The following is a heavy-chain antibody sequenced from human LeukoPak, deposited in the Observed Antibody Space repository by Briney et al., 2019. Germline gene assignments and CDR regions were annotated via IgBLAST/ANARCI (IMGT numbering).Heavy chain of an antibody. Sequence: MTSETLSLTCAVYGGSFSDYYWSWIRQPPGKGLEWIGEINHSGSTYYNPSLKSRVTISVDTSKNQFSLKLSSVTAADTAVYYCARGGLMVYAVRVQNDAFDIWGQGTMVTVSS. CDR2: INHSGST. CDR3: ARGGLMVYAVRVQNDAFDI. D-gene: IGHD2-8*01. J-gene: IGHJ3*02. CDR1: GGSFSDYY. V-gene: IGHV4-34*01.